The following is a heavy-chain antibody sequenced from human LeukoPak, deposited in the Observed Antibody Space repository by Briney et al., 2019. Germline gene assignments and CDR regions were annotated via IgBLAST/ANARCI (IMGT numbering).Heavy chain of an antibody. D-gene: IGHD3-22*01. V-gene: IGHV1-69*05. CDR2: IIPIFGTA. J-gene: IGHJ4*02. CDR1: GGTFSSYA. CDR3: AGVKKANYDSSGPYGY. Sequence: ASVKVSCKASGGTFSSYAISWVRQAPGQGLEWMGRIIPIFGTANYAQKFQGRVTITTDESTSTAYMELSSLRSEDTAVYYCAGVKKANYDSSGPYGYWGQGTLVTVSS.